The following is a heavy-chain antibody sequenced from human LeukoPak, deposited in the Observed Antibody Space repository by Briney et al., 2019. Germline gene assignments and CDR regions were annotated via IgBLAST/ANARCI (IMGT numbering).Heavy chain of an antibody. CDR3: ARVNPPAYYYYYYMDV. J-gene: IGHJ6*03. CDR1: GGSISSSSYY. Sequence: PSETLSLTCTVSGGSISSSSYYWGWIRQPPGKGLEWIGSIYYSGSTYYNPSLKSRVTISVDTSKNQFSLKLSSVTAADTAVYYCARVNPPAYYYYYYMDVWGKGTTVTVSS. CDR2: IYYSGST. D-gene: IGHD2-21*01. V-gene: IGHV4-39*07.